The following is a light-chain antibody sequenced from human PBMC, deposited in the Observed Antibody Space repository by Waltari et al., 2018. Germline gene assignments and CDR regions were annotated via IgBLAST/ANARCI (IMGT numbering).Light chain of an antibody. V-gene: IGLV1-44*01. CDR3: AAWDDSLNGPV. Sequence: QSVLTQPPSASGTPGQRVIISCSGSSSNVGSNTVNWYQQLPGTAPKLVIYSNDERPSGVTDRFSGSNSGTSASLAISGLQSEDEADYYCAAWDDSLNGPVFGGGTKLTVL. CDR2: SND. CDR1: SSNVGSNT. J-gene: IGLJ3*02.